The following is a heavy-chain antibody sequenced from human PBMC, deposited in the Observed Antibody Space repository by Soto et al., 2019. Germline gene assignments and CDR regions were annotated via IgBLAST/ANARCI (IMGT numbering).Heavy chain of an antibody. CDR1: GYTFTSYA. V-gene: IGHV1-3*01. D-gene: IGHD2-15*01. CDR2: INAGNGNT. CDR3: ARGPGGPDGPGDY. J-gene: IGHJ4*02. Sequence: ASVKVSCKASGYTFTSYAMHWVRQAPGQRLEWMGWINAGNGNTKYSQKFQGRVTITRDTSASTAYMQLSSLRSEDTAVYYCARGPGGPDGPGDYWGQGTLVTVS.